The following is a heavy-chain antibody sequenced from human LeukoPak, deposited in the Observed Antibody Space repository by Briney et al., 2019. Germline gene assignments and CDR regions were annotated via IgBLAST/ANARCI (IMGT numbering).Heavy chain of an antibody. CDR3: AKEGNARASHYLDS. CDR2: ISYDGSNK. J-gene: IGHJ4*02. D-gene: IGHD3-10*01. CDR1: GFTFSSYA. Sequence: PGRSLRLSCAASGFTFSSYAMHWVRQAPGKGLEWVAVISYDGSNKYYADSVKGRFTISRDNSKNTLYLQMNSLRAEDTAMYFCAKEGNARASHYLDSWGQGTLVTVSS. V-gene: IGHV3-30-3*01.